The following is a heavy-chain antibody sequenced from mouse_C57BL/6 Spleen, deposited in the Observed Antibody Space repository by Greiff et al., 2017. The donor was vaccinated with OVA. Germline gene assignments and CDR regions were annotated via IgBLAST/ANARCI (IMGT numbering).Heavy chain of an antibody. V-gene: IGHV7-3*01. D-gene: IGHD1-1*01. CDR2: IRNKANGYTT. CDR3: ARSIYGSSYLYDAMDY. CDR1: GFTFTDYY. J-gene: IGHJ4*01. Sequence: EVQLVESGGGLVQPGGSLSLSCAASGFTFTDYYMSWVRQPPGKALEWLGFIRNKANGYTTEYSASVKGRFTISRDNSQSILYLQMNALRAEDSATYYCARSIYGSSYLYDAMDYWGQGTSVTVSS.